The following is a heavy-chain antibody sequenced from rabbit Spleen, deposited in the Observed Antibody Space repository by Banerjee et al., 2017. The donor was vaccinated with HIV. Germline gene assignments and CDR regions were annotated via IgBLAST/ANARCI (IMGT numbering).Heavy chain of an antibody. CDR1: GVSLNDKD. Sequence: EQLEESGGGLVKPEGSLTLTCKASGVSLNDKDVMCWVRQAPGKGLEWIGYIVLLFGTTYYASWVNGRFTISSHNAQNTLYLQVHSLTAADTATYFCVRGASGSGYYSLWGPGPLVTVS. D-gene: IGHD1-1*01. CDR2: IVLLFGTT. V-gene: IGHV1S47*01. CDR3: VRGASGSGYYSL. J-gene: IGHJ4*01.